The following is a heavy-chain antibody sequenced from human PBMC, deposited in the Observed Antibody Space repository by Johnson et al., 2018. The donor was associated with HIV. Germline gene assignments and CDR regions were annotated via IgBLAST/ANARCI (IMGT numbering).Heavy chain of an antibody. D-gene: IGHD3-22*01. CDR3: AKVSGDYDSLSAGWAFDI. Sequence: QVQLVESGGGVVQPGGSLRLSCAASGFTFSSYGMHWVRQAPGKGLEWVAFIRYDGSNKYYADSVKGRFTISRDNSKNTLYLQMNSLRAEDTAVYYCAKVSGDYDSLSAGWAFDIWGQGTMVTVS. CDR2: IRYDGSNK. CDR1: GFTFSSYG. V-gene: IGHV3-30*02. J-gene: IGHJ3*02.